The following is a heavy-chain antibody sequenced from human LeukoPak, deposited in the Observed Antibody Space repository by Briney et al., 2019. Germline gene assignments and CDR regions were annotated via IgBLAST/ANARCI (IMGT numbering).Heavy chain of an antibody. CDR3: ARDNGSGKYYFDY. CDR2: IYSGGST. CDR1: GFTVSGNY. Sequence: PGGSLRLSCAASGFTVSGNYMSWVRQAPGKGLEWVSVIYSGGSTYYADSVKGRFTISRDNSKNTLYLQMNSLRAEDTAVYYCARDNGSGKYYFDYWGQGTLVTVSS. V-gene: IGHV3-66*02. D-gene: IGHD3-10*01. J-gene: IGHJ4*02.